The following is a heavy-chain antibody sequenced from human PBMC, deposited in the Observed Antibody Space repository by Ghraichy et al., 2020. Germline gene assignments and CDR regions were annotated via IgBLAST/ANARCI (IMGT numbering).Heavy chain of an antibody. CDR3: SRDFATFGSGNFDP. Sequence: EPLSLTCAVYGGSFSGYYWSWIRQPPGKGLEWIGEINHSGRTNYNPSLKSRVTISVDTSKNQFSLKLSSVTAADTAVYYCSRDFATFGSGNFDPWGQGTLVTVSS. J-gene: IGHJ5*02. D-gene: IGHD3-10*01. CDR2: INHSGRT. CDR1: GGSFSGYY. V-gene: IGHV4-34*01.